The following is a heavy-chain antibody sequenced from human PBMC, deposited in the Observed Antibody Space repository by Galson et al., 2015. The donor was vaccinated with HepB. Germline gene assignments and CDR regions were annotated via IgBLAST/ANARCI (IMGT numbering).Heavy chain of an antibody. CDR1: GFTFSSNY. D-gene: IGHD5-18*01. V-gene: IGHV3-64*01. J-gene: IGHJ3*02. CDR2: ISSNGGST. CDR3: AVYTYVSHAFDI. Sequence: SLRLSCAASGFTFSSNYISWGRQAPGKGLEYVSVISSNGGSTYYANSVRGRFTISRDNSKNTLYLQMGSLRAEDMAVYYCAVYTYVSHAFDIWGQGTLVTVA.